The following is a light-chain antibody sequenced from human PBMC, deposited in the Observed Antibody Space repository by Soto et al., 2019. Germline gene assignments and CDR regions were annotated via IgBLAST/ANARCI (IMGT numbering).Light chain of an antibody. V-gene: IGLV2-23*03. CDR3: CSNELSDTVYVV. CDR1: SSDVGSYNI. J-gene: IGLJ2*01. CDR2: EGS. Sequence: QSALTQRASVSGSPGQSITISCTGTSSDVGSYNIVSWYQQHPGKAPKLIIYEGSKRPSGISNRFSGSKSGNTASLTISGLQAEDEAGYYCCSNELSDTVYVVFGGGTKLTVL.